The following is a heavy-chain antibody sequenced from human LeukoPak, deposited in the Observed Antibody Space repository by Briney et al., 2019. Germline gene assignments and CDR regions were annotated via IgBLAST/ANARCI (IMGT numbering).Heavy chain of an antibody. D-gene: IGHD3-10*01. CDR1: GFTFSSYG. CDR3: TKDQSRGSGSYYSFDY. CDR2: IRYDGSNT. V-gene: IGHV3-30*02. Sequence: GGSLRLSCAASGFTFSSYGMYWVRQAPGKGLEWVAFIRYDGSNTYSADSVKGRFTISRDNSKNTLYLQMNSLRPEDTAVYYCTKDQSRGSGSYYSFDYWGQGTLVTVSS. J-gene: IGHJ4*02.